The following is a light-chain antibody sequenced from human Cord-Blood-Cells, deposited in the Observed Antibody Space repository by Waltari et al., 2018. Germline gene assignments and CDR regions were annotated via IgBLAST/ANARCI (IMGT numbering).Light chain of an antibody. Sequence: QSVLTQPPSVSGAPGQRVTISCTGRSPNIWAGYDVHWYQQLPGTAPKLLIYGNSNRPSGVPDRFSGSKSGTSASLAITGLQAEDEADYYCQSYDSSLSGYWVFGGGTKLTVL. CDR1: SPNIWAGYD. J-gene: IGLJ3*02. V-gene: IGLV1-40*01. CDR3: QSYDSSLSGYWV. CDR2: GNS.